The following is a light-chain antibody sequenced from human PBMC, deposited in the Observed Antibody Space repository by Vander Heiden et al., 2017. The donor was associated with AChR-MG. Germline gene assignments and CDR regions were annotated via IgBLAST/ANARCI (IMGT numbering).Light chain of an antibody. CDR1: SSNIGSNT. CDR2: SNN. CDR3: AAWDDSLNGWV. J-gene: IGLJ3*02. V-gene: IGLV1-44*01. Sequence: QPVLTLPPSASGTPGQGVTITCSGSSSNIGSNTGSWYQQLPGTAPKLLIYSNNQRPSGVPDRFSGSKSGTSASLAISGLQSEDEADYYCAAWDDSLNGWVFGGGTKLTVL.